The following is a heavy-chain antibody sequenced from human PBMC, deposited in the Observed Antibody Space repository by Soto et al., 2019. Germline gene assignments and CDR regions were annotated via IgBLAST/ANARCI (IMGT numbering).Heavy chain of an antibody. Sequence: QVQLQQWGAGLLKPSETPSLTCAGYGGSFSGYQWSWIRQTPGKGLEWIGEINDSGTINYNPYLKSRVTIFLDTPKKQISLKLSSVTAADTAVYYGARGLILWFGELSRRGGYYYYMDVWGKGTTVIVSS. V-gene: IGHV4-34*01. CDR2: INDSGTI. CDR1: GGSFSGYQ. D-gene: IGHD3-10*01. J-gene: IGHJ6*03. CDR3: ARGLILWFGELSRRGGYYYYMDV.